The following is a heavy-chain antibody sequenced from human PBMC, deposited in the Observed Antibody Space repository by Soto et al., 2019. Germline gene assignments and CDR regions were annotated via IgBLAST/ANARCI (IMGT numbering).Heavy chain of an antibody. CDR1: GFTLSRNS. CDR3: ARSLSSSTSDSFDI. J-gene: IGHJ3*02. D-gene: IGHD6-6*01. CDR2: IYSGGST. Sequence: GGSLRLSWVASGFTLSRNSKSWVPQASRKGLERGSRIYSGGSTYYEDSVKGRFIISRDNSKNTLYLQMNSLRAEDTAVYYCARSLSSSTSDSFDIWGQRTMVTVSS. V-gene: IGHV3-66*01.